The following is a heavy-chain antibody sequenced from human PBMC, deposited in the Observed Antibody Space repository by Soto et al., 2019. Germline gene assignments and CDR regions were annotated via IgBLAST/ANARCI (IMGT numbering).Heavy chain of an antibody. Sequence: SETLSLTCTVSGVSIGSGDYYWSWIRQTPGKGLEWIGYTYYSENTYYNPSLKSRVAISVDTSKNQFSLRLSSVTAADTAVYYCASVGMITFGGIFGPNDECEIWGQGRMVTVAS. CDR2: TYYSENT. CDR1: GVSIGSGDYY. CDR3: ASVGMITFGGIFGPNDECEI. J-gene: IGHJ3*02. D-gene: IGHD3-16*01. V-gene: IGHV4-30-4*01.